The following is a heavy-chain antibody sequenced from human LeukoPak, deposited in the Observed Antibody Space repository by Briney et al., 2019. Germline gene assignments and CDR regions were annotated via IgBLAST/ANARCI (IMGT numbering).Heavy chain of an antibody. D-gene: IGHD3-22*01. V-gene: IGHV3-23*01. J-gene: IGHJ4*02. CDR2: ISGSGGST. CDR3: AKDSIVVVRIFDY. Sequence: GGSLRLSCAASGFTFSSYAMSWVRQAPGKGLEWVSAISGSGGSTYYADSVKGRFTISRDKSKNTLYLQMNSLRAEDTAVYYCAKDSIVVVRIFDYWGQGTLVTVSS. CDR1: GFTFSSYA.